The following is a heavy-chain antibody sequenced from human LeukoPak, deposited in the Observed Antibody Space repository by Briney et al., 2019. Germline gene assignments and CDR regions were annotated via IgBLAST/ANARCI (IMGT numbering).Heavy chain of an antibody. CDR1: GDSISSYY. D-gene: IGHD5-12*01. CDR2: IYYSGST. Sequence: SETLSLTCTVSGDSISSYYWSWLRQPPGKGPEWLGYIYYSGSTNYNPSLKSRVTISVGTSKNQFSLKLSSVTAADTAVYYCARVNVDIVATITGGYYYFDYWGQGTLVTVSS. J-gene: IGHJ4*02. V-gene: IGHV4-59*01. CDR3: ARVNVDIVATITGGYYYFDY.